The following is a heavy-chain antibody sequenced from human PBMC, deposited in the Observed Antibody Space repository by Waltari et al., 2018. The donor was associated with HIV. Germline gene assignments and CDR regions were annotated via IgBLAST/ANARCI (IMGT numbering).Heavy chain of an antibody. CDR3: AKDLFPFDAFDI. CDR2: ISVSGGST. CDR1: GFTFGSYA. V-gene: IGHV3-23*04. J-gene: IGHJ3*02. Sequence: EVQLVASGGGLVQPGGPLRLSCAASGFTFGSYAMNWVRQAPGKGLEWVSTISVSGGSTYYADSVEGRFTISRDNSKNTLYLQMNSLRAEDTAVYYCAKDLFPFDAFDIWGQGTMVTVSS. D-gene: IGHD3-10*02.